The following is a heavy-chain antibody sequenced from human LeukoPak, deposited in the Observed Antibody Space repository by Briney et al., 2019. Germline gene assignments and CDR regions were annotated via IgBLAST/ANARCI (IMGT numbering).Heavy chain of an antibody. Sequence: ASVKVSCKASGGTFSSYAISWVRQAPGQGLEWMGGIIPIFGTANCAQKFQGRVTITADESTSTAYMELSSLRSEDTAVYYCARNYEYGDYGYTIDYWGQGTLVTVSS. D-gene: IGHD4-17*01. J-gene: IGHJ4*02. V-gene: IGHV1-69*13. CDR2: IIPIFGTA. CDR3: ARNYEYGDYGYTIDY. CDR1: GGTFSSYA.